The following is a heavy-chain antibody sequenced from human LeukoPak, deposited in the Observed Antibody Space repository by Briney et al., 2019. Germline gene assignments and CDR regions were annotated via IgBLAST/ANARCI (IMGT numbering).Heavy chain of an antibody. D-gene: IGHD2-2*01. Sequence: RASVKVSCKASGYTFTGYYMHWVRQAPGQGLEWMGWINPNSGGTNYAQKFQGRVTMTRDTSISTAYMELSRLRSDDTAVYYCARDVGIVVVPSHRHYYMDVWGKGTTVTVSS. CDR1: GYTFTGYY. CDR3: ARDVGIVVVPSHRHYYMDV. V-gene: IGHV1-2*02. J-gene: IGHJ6*03. CDR2: INPNSGGT.